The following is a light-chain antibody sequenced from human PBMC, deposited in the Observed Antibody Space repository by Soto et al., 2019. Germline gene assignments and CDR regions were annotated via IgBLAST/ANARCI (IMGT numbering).Light chain of an antibody. Sequence: EIVLTQSPATLSLSPWDRATLSCRASRIITSNYVAWFQQSPGQAPRLLIYAASSRAAGIPDRFSGSGSGTDFTLTISRLEPEDFAVYYCQQYDSSPNTFGQGTKVDIK. CDR1: RIITSNY. CDR3: QQYDSSPNT. V-gene: IGKV3-20*01. J-gene: IGKJ1*01. CDR2: AAS.